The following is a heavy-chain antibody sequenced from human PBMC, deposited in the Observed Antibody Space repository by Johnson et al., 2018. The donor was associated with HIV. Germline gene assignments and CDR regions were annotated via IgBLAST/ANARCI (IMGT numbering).Heavy chain of an antibody. V-gene: IGHV3-30*04. D-gene: IGHD5-12*01. J-gene: IGHJ3*02. CDR3: AKEPRPGIAATDDAFDI. Sequence: MHLVESGGGVVQPGRSLRLYCAASGFSFSIYAMHWVRQAPGKGLEWVAVISYDGSNKYYADSVKGRFTISRDNSKNTLYLQMNSLRAEDTAVYYCAKEPRPGIAATDDAFDIWGQGTMVTVSS. CDR1: GFSFSIYA. CDR2: ISYDGSNK.